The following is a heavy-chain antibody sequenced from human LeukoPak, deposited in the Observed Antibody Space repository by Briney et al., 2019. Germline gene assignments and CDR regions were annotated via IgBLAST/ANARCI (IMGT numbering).Heavy chain of an antibody. J-gene: IGHJ4*02. CDR2: ISAKGGST. Sequence: QPGGSLVLSCAAPGFTFSSYAMSRVRQAPGKGLEWVSAISAKGGSTYYADSVKGRFTISRDNSKNTLYLQMNSLRAEETGIYYCESYGLWFGELLGWGQGTLVTVSS. CDR3: ESYGLWFGELLG. D-gene: IGHD3-10*01. V-gene: IGHV3-23*01. CDR1: GFTFSSYA.